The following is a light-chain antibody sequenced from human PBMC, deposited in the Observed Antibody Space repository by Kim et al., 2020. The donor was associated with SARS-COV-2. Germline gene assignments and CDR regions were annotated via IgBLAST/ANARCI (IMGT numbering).Light chain of an antibody. V-gene: IGLV3-1*01. Sequence: VSVPPGQTAIITCSGHKLEQKYASWYQQKPGQSPVLVIYQDTKRPSGIPERFSGSNSGNTATLTISGTQAMDEADYHCQAWDSHVVFGGGTQLTVL. J-gene: IGLJ2*01. CDR2: QDT. CDR1: KLEQKY. CDR3: QAWDSHVV.